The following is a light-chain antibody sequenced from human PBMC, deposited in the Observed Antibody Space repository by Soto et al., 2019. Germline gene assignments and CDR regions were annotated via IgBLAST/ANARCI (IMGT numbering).Light chain of an antibody. V-gene: IGLV2-14*03. Sequence: QSALTQPPSASGSPGQSVTISCTGTISDIGTYYYVSWYQQHPGKAPKLIIYEVTDRPSGVSNRFSASKSGNTASLTISGLQAEDEADYYCASFTSTSTWVFGGGTKVTVL. J-gene: IGLJ3*02. CDR2: EVT. CDR1: ISDIGTYYY. CDR3: ASFTSTSTWV.